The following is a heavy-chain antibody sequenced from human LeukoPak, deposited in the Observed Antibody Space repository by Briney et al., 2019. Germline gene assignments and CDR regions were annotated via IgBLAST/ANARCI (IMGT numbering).Heavy chain of an antibody. CDR3: ARPYGSGSYNFGMDV. D-gene: IGHD3-10*01. Sequence: SETLSLTCTVSGGSISSSSYYWGWIRQPPGKGLEWTGSIFYSGSTYYNPSLRSRVTISVDTSKNQFSLKLSSVTAADTAVYYCARPYGSGSYNFGMDVWGQGTTVTVSS. CDR1: GGSISSSSYY. V-gene: IGHV4-39*01. J-gene: IGHJ6*02. CDR2: IFYSGST.